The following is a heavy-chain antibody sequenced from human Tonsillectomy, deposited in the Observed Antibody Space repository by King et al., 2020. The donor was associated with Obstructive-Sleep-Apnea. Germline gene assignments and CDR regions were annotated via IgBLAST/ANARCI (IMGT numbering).Heavy chain of an antibody. CDR3: AKDLSSGWYGPVDY. CDR1: GFTFDGYA. D-gene: IGHD6-19*01. V-gene: IGHV3-9*01. Sequence: VQLVESGGGLVQPGRSLRLSCAASGFTFDGYALHLVRQAPGKGLEGVSGISWNSGRIGFGDSVKGRFTISRDNAKNSLFLQMNSLRTEDTALYYCAKDLSSGWYGPVDYWGQGTLVTVSS. J-gene: IGHJ4*02. CDR2: ISWNSGRI.